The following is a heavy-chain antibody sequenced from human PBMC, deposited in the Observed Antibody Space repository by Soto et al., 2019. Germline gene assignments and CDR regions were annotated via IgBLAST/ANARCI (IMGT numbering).Heavy chain of an antibody. J-gene: IGHJ4*02. CDR1: GFTFSSYA. Sequence: GSLRLSCAASGFTFSSYAMHWVRQAPGKGLEWVAVISYDGSNKYYADSVKSRFTISRDNSKNTLYLQMNSLRAEDTAVYYCARGPQLWDPFDYWGQGTLVTVSS. CDR2: ISYDGSNK. V-gene: IGHV3-30-3*01. CDR3: ARGPQLWDPFDY. D-gene: IGHD5-18*01.